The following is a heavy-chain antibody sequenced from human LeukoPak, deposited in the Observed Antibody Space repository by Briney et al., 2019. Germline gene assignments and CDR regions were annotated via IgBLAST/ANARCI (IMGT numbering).Heavy chain of an antibody. V-gene: IGHV7-4-1*02. Sequence: ASVKVSCKASGYPFSAHFLNWVRQAPGQGLEWMGNIDTTTGNPRYAQDFTGRFVFSLDTSVSTAYLQITSLKADDTAAYYCVRGTPTRGMDYWGQGTQVTVSS. CDR2: IDTTTGNP. CDR1: GYPFSAHF. CDR3: VRGTPTRGMDY. J-gene: IGHJ4*02. D-gene: IGHD3-16*01.